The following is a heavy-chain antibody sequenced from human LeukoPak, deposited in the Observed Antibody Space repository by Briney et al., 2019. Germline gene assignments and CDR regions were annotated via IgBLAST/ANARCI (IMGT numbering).Heavy chain of an antibody. CDR1: GVSISSYY. CDR3: ASPGIVAAGTDRGFDY. J-gene: IGHJ4*02. V-gene: IGHV4-59*01. Sequence: SETLPLTRTVSGVSISSYYWSWIRQPPGKGLEWIGFIYYSGSTNYNPSLKSRVTISVDTSKNQFALKLSSVTAADTAVYYCASPGIVAAGTDRGFDYWGQGTLVTVSS. D-gene: IGHD6-13*01. CDR2: IYYSGST.